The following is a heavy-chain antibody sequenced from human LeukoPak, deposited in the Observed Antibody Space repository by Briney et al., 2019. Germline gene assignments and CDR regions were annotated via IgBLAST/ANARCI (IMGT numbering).Heavy chain of an antibody. CDR3: AKLWTGTTSY. J-gene: IGHJ4*02. CDR2: ISYDGSNK. V-gene: IGHV3-30*18. CDR1: GFTFSTYA. Sequence: GRSLRLSCAASGFTFSTYAMHWVRQVRQARGKGLEWVAIISYDGSNKYYADSVKGRFTISRDNSKNSLYLQMNSLRAEDTAVYYCAKLWTGTTSYWGQGTLVTVSS. D-gene: IGHD1-1*01.